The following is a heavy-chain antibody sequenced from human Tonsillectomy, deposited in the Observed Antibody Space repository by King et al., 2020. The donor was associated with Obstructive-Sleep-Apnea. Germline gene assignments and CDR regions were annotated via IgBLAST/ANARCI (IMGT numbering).Heavy chain of an antibody. CDR3: ARDRLGIFDY. D-gene: IGHD7-27*01. J-gene: IGHJ4*02. CDR2: IYYSGST. V-gene: IGHV4-31*03. CDR1: VVSISSGGYY. Sequence: QVQLQESGPGLVKPSQTLSLTCTVSVVSISSGGYYWSWIRQHPGKGLEWIGYIYYSGSTYYNPYLKSRVTISVDTSKNQFSLKLRSVTAADTAVYYCARDRLGIFDYWGQGTPVTVSS.